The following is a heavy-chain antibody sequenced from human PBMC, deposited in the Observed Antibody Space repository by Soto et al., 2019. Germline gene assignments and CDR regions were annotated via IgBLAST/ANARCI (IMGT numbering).Heavy chain of an antibody. V-gene: IGHV1-18*04. D-gene: IGHD3-22*01. CDR2: ISAFNGDT. J-gene: IGHJ4*02. CDR1: GYTFTNYG. Sequence: QVQLVQSGTEVKKPGASVKVSCKASGYTFTNYGISWVRQAPGQGLEWMGWISAFNGDTKFAQNLQGRVTLTTDTSTSTADMELRSLRSDDTAVYYCARDTPYTYASSAYPLVDYWGQGTLVTVSS. CDR3: ARDTPYTYASSAYPLVDY.